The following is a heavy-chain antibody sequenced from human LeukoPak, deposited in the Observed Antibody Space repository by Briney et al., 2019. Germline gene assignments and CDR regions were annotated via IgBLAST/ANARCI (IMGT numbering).Heavy chain of an antibody. J-gene: IGHJ4*02. CDR2: ISGSGGKT. Sequence: GGSLRLSCAASGFTFSSHAMSWVRQAPGKGLEWVSGISGSGGKTYYADSVKGRFTISRDNAKNSLYLQMNSLRAEDTAVYYCTRQPYDSSGWYSRETNDYWGQGTLVTVSS. CDR1: GFTFSSHA. V-gene: IGHV3-23*01. CDR3: TRQPYDSSGWYSRETNDY. D-gene: IGHD6-19*01.